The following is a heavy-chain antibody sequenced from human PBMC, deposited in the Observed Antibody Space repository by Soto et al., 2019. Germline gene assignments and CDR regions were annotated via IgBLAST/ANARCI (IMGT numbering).Heavy chain of an antibody. Sequence: PGGSLRLSCAASGFTFSSYSMNWVRQAPGKGLEWVSSISSSSSYIYYADSVKGRFTISRDNAKNSLYLQMNSLRAEDTAVYYCARDRTATQQLVGAAGDDYYYMDVWGKGTTVTVSS. CDR2: ISSSSSYI. D-gene: IGHD6-6*01. CDR3: ARDRTATQQLVGAAGDDYYYMDV. V-gene: IGHV3-21*04. J-gene: IGHJ6*03. CDR1: GFTFSSYS.